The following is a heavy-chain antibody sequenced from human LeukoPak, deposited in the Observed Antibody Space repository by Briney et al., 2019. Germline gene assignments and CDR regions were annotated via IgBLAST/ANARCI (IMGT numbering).Heavy chain of an antibody. CDR2: ISAYNGNT. D-gene: IGHD3-3*01. Sequence: GASVKVSCKASGYTFTSYGISWVRQAPGQGLECMGWISAYNGNTNYAQKLQGRVTMTTDTSTSTAYMELRSLRSDDTAVYYCARVLGGYYQYYYYYGMDVWGQGTTVTVSS. CDR1: GYTFTSYG. V-gene: IGHV1-18*01. CDR3: ARVLGGYYQYYYYYGMDV. J-gene: IGHJ6*02.